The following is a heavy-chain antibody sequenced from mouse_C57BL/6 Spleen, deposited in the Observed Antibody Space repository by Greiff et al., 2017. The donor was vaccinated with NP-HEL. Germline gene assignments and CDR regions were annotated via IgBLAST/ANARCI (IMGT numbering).Heavy chain of an antibody. CDR2: IYPGSGST. CDR3: AREGITTVVATETEFAY. V-gene: IGHV1-55*01. J-gene: IGHJ3*01. D-gene: IGHD1-1*01. CDR1: GYTFTSYW. Sequence: QVHVKQPGAELVKPGASVKMSCKASGYTFTSYWITWVKQRPGQGLEWIGDIYPGSGSTNYNEKFKSKATLTVDTSSSTAYMQLSSLTSEDSAVYYCAREGITTVVATETEFAYWGQGTLVTVSA.